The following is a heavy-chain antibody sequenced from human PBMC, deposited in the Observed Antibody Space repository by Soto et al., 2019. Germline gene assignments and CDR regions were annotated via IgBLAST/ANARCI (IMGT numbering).Heavy chain of an antibody. V-gene: IGHV4-34*01. Sequence: SETLSLTCAVYGGSFSGYYWSWIRQPPGKGLKWIGEINHSGSTNYNPSLKSRVTISVDTSKNQFSLKLSSVTAADTAVYYCARTPHIVVVVAARLYNWFDPWGQGTLVTVSS. CDR3: ARTPHIVVVVAARLYNWFDP. CDR1: GGSFSGYY. J-gene: IGHJ5*02. CDR2: INHSGST. D-gene: IGHD2-15*01.